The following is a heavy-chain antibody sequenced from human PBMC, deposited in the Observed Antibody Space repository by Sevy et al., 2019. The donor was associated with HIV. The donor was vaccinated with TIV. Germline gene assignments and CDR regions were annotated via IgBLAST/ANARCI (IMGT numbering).Heavy chain of an antibody. D-gene: IGHD3-16*01. Sequence: ASVKVSCKASGFTFTSSAMQWVRQARGQRLEWIGWIVVGSGNTNYAQKFQERVTITRDMSTSTAYMELSSLRSEDTAVYYCAAPPNRGNDAFDIWGQRTMVTVSS. J-gene: IGHJ3*02. CDR1: GFTFTSSA. CDR2: IVVGSGNT. V-gene: IGHV1-58*02. CDR3: AAPPNRGNDAFDI.